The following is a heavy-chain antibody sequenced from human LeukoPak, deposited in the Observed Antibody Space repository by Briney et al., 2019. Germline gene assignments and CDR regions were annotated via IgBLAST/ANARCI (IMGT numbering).Heavy chain of an antibody. CDR2: INPSGGST. Sequence: ASVKVSCKASGYTFTSYYMHWVRQAPGQGLEWMGIINPSGGSTSYAQKFQGRVTMTRDTSTSTVYMELSSLRSEDTAVYYCAGDLTYYYDSSGYLGYWGQGTLVTVSS. CDR3: AGDLTYYYDSSGYLGY. D-gene: IGHD3-22*01. V-gene: IGHV1-46*01. J-gene: IGHJ4*02. CDR1: GYTFTSYY.